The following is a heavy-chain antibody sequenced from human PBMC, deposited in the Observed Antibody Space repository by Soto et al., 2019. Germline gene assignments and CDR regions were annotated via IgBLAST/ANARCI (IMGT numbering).Heavy chain of an antibody. J-gene: IGHJ4*02. CDR2: IYYSGST. CDR1: GGSISSYY. CDR3: ARGRQLWGRYYFDY. V-gene: IGHV4-59*12. Sequence: TSETLSLTCTVSGGSISSYYWSWIRQPPGKGLEWIGYIYYSGSTNYNPSLKSRVTISVDTSKNQFSLKLSSVTAADTAVYYCARGRQLWGRYYFDYWGQGTLVTVSS. D-gene: IGHD5-18*01.